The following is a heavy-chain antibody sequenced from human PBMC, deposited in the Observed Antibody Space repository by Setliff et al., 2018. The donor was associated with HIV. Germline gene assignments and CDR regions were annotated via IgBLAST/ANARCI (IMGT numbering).Heavy chain of an antibody. CDR1: GDSITGHY. CDR2: IFYTGST. CDR3: VRRVSHGSQPSYFDY. D-gene: IGHD3-10*01. V-gene: IGHV4-59*11. J-gene: IGHJ4*03. Sequence: PSETLSLTCTVSGDSITGHYWNWIRQPPGKGLEWIGYIFYTGSTNYNPSLKSRVTISVDTSKKQFFLKLSSVTAADTAVYYCVRRVSHGSQPSYFDYWGKGTTVTVSS.